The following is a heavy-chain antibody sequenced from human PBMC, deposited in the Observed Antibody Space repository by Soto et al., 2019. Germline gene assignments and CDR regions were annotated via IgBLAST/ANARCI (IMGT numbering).Heavy chain of an antibody. CDR3: ARDGGRHSGGMDY. J-gene: IGHJ4*02. D-gene: IGHD1-26*01. Sequence: QVQLVQSGAEVKKPGSSVKVSCKASGGTFSSYSINWVRQAPGQGLEWMGEIIPIFGTANYAQKFQCRVTITADESTSTAYMELSSLRSEDTAVYYCARDGGRHSGGMDYWGQGTLVTVSS. V-gene: IGHV1-69*01. CDR1: GGTFSSYS. CDR2: IIPIFGTA.